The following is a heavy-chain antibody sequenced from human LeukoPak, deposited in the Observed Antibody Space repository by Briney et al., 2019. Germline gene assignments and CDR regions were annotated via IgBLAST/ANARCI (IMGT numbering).Heavy chain of an antibody. CDR1: GGSFSGYY. J-gene: IGHJ6*02. Sequence: SETLSLTCAVYGGSFSGYYWSWIRQPPGKGREWIGEINHSGSTNYNPPLKSRVSISVDTSKNQFALKLSCVTAADTAVYYCRWTVTPGMDVWGQGTTVTVSS. D-gene: IGHD4-17*01. CDR2: INHSGST. CDR3: RWTVTPGMDV. V-gene: IGHV4-34*01.